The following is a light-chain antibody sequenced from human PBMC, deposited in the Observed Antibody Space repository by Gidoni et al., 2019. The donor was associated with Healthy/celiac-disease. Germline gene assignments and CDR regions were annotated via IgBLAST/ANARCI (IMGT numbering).Light chain of an antibody. CDR1: QSISSY. J-gene: IGKJ5*01. CDR2: AAS. CDR3: QQSYSTSIT. Sequence: DPVTITCRASQSISSYLNWYQQKPGKAPKLLIYAASSLQSGVPSRFSGSGSGTDFTLTISSLQPEDFATYYCQQSYSTSITFGHGTRLEIK. V-gene: IGKV1-39*01.